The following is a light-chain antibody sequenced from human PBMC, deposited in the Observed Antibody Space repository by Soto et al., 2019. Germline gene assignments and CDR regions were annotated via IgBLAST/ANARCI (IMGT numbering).Light chain of an antibody. CDR2: CAS. CDR1: QSVSSN. V-gene: IGKV3-15*01. CDR3: QHHNKWPPV. Sequence: EIVMTQSPATLSVSPGERATLSCRASQSVSSNLAWYQQRPGQAPRLLIYCASTRATGIPARFSGSGSGTEFTLTISSLQSEDFAVYYCQHHNKWPPVFGQGTKVDIK. J-gene: IGKJ1*01.